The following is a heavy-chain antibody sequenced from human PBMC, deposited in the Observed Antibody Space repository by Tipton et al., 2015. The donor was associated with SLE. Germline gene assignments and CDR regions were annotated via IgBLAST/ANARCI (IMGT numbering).Heavy chain of an antibody. J-gene: IGHJ5*01. CDR2: VYSSGTT. CDR1: STYY. Sequence: STYYWTWIRQSPGKGPQWIGTVYSSGTTYYNPSLKSRLTISVDTSKNQFSLKLRSVIAADTAVYYCARREVGATLGWFDSWGQGTLVTVSA. D-gene: IGHD1-26*01. V-gene: IGHV4-39*01. CDR3: ARREVGATLGWFDS.